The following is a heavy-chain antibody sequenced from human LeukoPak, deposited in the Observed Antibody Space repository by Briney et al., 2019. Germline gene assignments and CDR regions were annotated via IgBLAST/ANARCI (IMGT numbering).Heavy chain of an antibody. V-gene: IGHV3-11*01. CDR2: LDPSGSPM. CDR3: ARGHWQIEV. CDR1: GFSFSDYY. D-gene: IGHD2/OR15-2a*01. J-gene: IGHJ4*02. Sequence: GGSLRLSCAASGFSFSDYYMSWIRQAPGKGLEWVSYLDPSGSPMYYADSVKGRFTISRDNAEKSLYLQMNSLRDDDTAVYYCARGHWQIEVWGQGTLVTVSS.